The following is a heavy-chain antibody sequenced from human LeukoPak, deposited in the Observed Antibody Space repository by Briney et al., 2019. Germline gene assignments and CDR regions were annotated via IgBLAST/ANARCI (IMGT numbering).Heavy chain of an antibody. J-gene: IGHJ6*03. V-gene: IGHV4-39*01. CDR2: IYYSGST. D-gene: IGHD3-10*01. CDR3: ARRRVLLWFGESRNYYMDV. Sequence: SETLSLTCTVSGGSISSSSYYWGWIRQPPGKGLEWIGSIYYSGSTYYNPSLKSRVTISVDTSKNQFSLKLSSVTAADTAVYYCARRRVLLWFGESRNYYMDVWGKGTTVTVSS. CDR1: GGSISSSSYY.